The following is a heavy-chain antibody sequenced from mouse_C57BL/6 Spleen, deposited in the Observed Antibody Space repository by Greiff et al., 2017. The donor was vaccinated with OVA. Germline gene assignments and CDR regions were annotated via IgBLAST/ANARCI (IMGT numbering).Heavy chain of an antibody. D-gene: IGHD1-3*01. Sequence: EVKVVESGGGLVKPGGSLKLSCAASGFTFSSYAMSWVRQTPEKRLEWVATISDGGSYTYYPDNVKGRFTISRDNAKNNLYLQMSHLKSEDTAMYYCARDIKDWYFDVWGTGTTVTVSS. CDR3: ARDIKDWYFDV. V-gene: IGHV5-4*01. CDR2: ISDGGSYT. J-gene: IGHJ1*03. CDR1: GFTFSSYA.